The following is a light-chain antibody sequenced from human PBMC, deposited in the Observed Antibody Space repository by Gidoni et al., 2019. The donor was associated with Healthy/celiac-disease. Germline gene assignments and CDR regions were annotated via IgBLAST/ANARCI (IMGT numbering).Light chain of an antibody. Sequence: SYELTQPPSVSVSPGQTARITCSGDAMPKQYAYWYQQKPGQAPVLVIYTDSERPSGFPERFSGSSSGTPVTLTISGVQAEDEADYYCQSADSSGTYVVFGGGTKLTVL. CDR3: QSADSSGTYVV. CDR2: TDS. J-gene: IGLJ2*01. CDR1: AMPKQY. V-gene: IGLV3-25*03.